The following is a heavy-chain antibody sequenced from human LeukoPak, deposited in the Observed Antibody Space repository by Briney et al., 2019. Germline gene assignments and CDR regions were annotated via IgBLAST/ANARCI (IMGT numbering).Heavy chain of an antibody. V-gene: IGHV4-39*01. CDR1: GGSISSTTYY. D-gene: IGHD1-26*01. CDR2: MYYSGST. J-gene: IGHJ4*02. Sequence: SETLSLTCTVSGGSISSTTYYWGWIRQPPGKGLEGIGSMYYSGSTHYNPSLKSRVTISVDTSKNQFSLKLSSVTAADTAVYYCAKLGIRVGATWSWGQGTLVTVSS. CDR3: AKLGIRVGATWS.